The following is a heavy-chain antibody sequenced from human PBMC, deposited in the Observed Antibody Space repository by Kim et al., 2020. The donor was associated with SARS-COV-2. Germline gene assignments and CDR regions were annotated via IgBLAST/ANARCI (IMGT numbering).Heavy chain of an antibody. CDR3: ARNKALDV. CDR2: LSAYNGNT. J-gene: IGHJ6*02. Sequence: ASVKVSCKASGYTFSRYTITWVRQAPGQGLEWMGWLSAYNGNTDYAQNLQGRVTLTTDTSTSTAYMELRSLRSDDTAVYYCARNKALDVWGQGTTVTVSS. V-gene: IGHV1-18*04. CDR1: GYTFSRYT.